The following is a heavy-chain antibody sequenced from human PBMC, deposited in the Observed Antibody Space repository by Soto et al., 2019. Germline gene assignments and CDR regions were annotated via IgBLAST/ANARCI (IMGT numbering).Heavy chain of an antibody. Sequence: SLRLSCAASGFTFDDYAMHWVRQAPGNGLEWASGISWNSGSIGYPDSVKRRFTISRDNAKNSLYLQMNTQRHADTAVYYCAIEFGLYEYFAGSYSYRNSGGKGTLVTV. CDR1: GFTFDDYA. V-gene: IGHV3-9*01. CDR2: ISWNSGSI. J-gene: IGHJ5*01. CDR3: AIEFGLYEYFAGSYSYRNS. D-gene: IGHD3-16*02.